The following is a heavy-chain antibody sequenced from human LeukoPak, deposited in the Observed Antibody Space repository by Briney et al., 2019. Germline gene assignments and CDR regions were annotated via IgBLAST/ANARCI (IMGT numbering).Heavy chain of an antibody. Sequence: SETLSLTCTDSGGSISGDYWSWMRQPPGKGLEYIGYIYYSGTGSTNYNPSLKSRVTISVDTSKNQFSLKLSSVTPADTAVYYCARLAARGGYYYYGMDVWGQGTTVTVSS. CDR1: GGSISGDY. CDR3: ARLAARGGYYYYGMDV. D-gene: IGHD3-16*01. V-gene: IGHV4-59*01. CDR2: IYYSGTGST. J-gene: IGHJ6*02.